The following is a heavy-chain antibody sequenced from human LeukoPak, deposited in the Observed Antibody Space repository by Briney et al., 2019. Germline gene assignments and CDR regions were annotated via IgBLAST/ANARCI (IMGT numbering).Heavy chain of an antibody. CDR1: GGSIDTYH. Sequence: KASETLSLTCTVSGGSIDTYHWSWIRQPPEKGLEWIGNLFFSGTSNYNPSLMSRVTMSVDTSDNQFSLKLRSVTAADTAVYYCARQRPRGYYDSSGNSFDSWGQGTLVTVSS. CDR3: ARQRPRGYYDSSGNSFDS. CDR2: LFFSGTS. D-gene: IGHD3-22*01. V-gene: IGHV4-59*08. J-gene: IGHJ4*02.